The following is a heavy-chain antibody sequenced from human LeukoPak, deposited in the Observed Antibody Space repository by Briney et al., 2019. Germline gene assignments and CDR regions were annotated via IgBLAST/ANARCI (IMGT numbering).Heavy chain of an antibody. D-gene: IGHD1-26*01. CDR2: IYYSGST. V-gene: IGHV4-31*03. J-gene: IGHJ6*02. CDR1: GGSISSGGYY. Sequence: SETLSLTCTVSGGSISSGGYYWSWIRQHPGTGLEWIGYIYYSGSTYYNPSLKSRVTISVDTSKNQFSLKLSSVTAADTAVYYCAGTRSYYYYYYGMDVWGQGTTVTVSS. CDR3: AGTRSYYYYYYGMDV.